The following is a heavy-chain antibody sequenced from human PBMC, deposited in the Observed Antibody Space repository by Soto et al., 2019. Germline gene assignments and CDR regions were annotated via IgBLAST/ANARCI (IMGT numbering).Heavy chain of an antibody. CDR2: ISGSGVST. J-gene: IGHJ2*01. CDR3: AKNRVFCSGGSCYPNWHFDL. V-gene: IGHV3-23*01. Sequence: PGGSLRLSCAASGVPFSSYAMSWVRQAPGKGLDWVSVISGSGVSTYYSDSVKGRFTISRDNSENTLYLQMNSLRAEDTAVYYWAKNRVFCSGGSCYPNWHFDLWGRGTLDTVSS. CDR1: GVPFSSYA. D-gene: IGHD2-15*01.